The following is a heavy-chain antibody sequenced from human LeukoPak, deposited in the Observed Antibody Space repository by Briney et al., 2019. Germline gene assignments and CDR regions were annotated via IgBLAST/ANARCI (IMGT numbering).Heavy chain of an antibody. CDR1: GFTFSDYY. V-gene: IGHV3-11*05. D-gene: IGHD3-22*01. Sequence: PGGSLRISCAASGFTFSDYYMSWIRQAPGKGLEWVSYISSSSSYTNYADSVKGRFTISRDNAKNSLYLQMNSLRAEDTAVYYCARDFPGDDSSGYFPFDYWGQGTLVTVSS. CDR3: ARDFPGDDSSGYFPFDY. J-gene: IGHJ4*02. CDR2: ISSSSSYT.